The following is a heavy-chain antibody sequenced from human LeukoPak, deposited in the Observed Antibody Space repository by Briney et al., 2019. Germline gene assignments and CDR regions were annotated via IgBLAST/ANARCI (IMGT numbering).Heavy chain of an antibody. D-gene: IGHD4-17*01. V-gene: IGHV1-2*02. CDR1: GYTFIGYY. J-gene: IGHJ4*02. Sequence: ASVKVSCKTSGYTFIGYYMHWVRQAPGQGLEWLGWINPKSGGTSYAQKFQGRVTMTRDTSITTAYMEVSRLRSDDTAVYYCARDLWGLHDYGDYGGLVDYWGQGTLVTVSS. CDR2: INPKSGGT. CDR3: ARDLWGLHDYGDYGGLVDY.